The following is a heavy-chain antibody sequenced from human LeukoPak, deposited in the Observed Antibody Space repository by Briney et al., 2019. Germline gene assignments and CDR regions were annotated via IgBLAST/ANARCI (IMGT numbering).Heavy chain of an antibody. J-gene: IGHJ3*02. D-gene: IGHD3-10*01. CDR1: GDSLSTRNW. CDR3: ARHGPGSFIGRDAFDI. Sequence: SGTLSLTCAVSGDSLSTRNWFSWVRQSPGKGLEWLGEVFDSPRINYNPSVKGRVTISVDKSRNQFSLELRSVTAADTAMYWCARHGPGSFIGRDAFDIWGRGTMVTVS. CDR2: VFDSPRI. V-gene: IGHV4-4*01.